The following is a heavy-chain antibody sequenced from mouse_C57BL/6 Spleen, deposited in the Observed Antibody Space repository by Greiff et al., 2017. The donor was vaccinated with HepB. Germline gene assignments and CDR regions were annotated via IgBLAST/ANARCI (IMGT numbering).Heavy chain of an antibody. J-gene: IGHJ2*01. CDR1: GYTFTSYW. CDR2: IDPSDSST. V-gene: IGHV1-50*01. D-gene: IGHD2-14*01. Sequence: QVQLQQSGAELVKPGASVKLSCKASGYTFTSYWMQWVKQRPGQGLEWIGEIDPSDSSTNYNQKFKGKATLTVDTSSSTAYMQLSSLTSEDSAVYYCARKGYFEDYWGQGTTLTVSS. CDR3: ARKGYFEDY.